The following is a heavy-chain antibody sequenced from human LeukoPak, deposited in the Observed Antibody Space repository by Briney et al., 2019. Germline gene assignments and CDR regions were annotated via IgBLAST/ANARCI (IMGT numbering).Heavy chain of an antibody. Sequence: ASVKVSCKASGYTFTSYDINWVRQATGQGLEWMGWMNPNSGNTGYAQKFQGRVTTTRNTSISTAYMELSSLRSEDTAVYYCARGRIRTLNWFDPWGQGTLVTVSS. V-gene: IGHV1-8*01. CDR1: GYTFTSYD. J-gene: IGHJ5*02. CDR3: ARGRIRTLNWFDP. D-gene: IGHD1-14*01. CDR2: MNPNSGNT.